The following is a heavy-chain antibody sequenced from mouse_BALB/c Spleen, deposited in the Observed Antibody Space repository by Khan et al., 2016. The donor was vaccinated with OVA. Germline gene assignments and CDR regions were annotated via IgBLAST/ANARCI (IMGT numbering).Heavy chain of an antibody. D-gene: IGHD1-1*02. J-gene: IGHJ3*01. CDR3: ASYYGSRFVY. V-gene: IGHV1S136*01. CDR2: IYPYNDAT. CDR1: GYTFTSYV. Sequence: VQLQQSGPELVKPGASVKMSCKASGYTFTSYVMHWVKQRPGQGLEWIGYIYPYNDATKYSDKFKGKATLTSDKSSSTAYMELSSLTSEDSAVYYCASYYGSRFVYWGQGTLVTVSA.